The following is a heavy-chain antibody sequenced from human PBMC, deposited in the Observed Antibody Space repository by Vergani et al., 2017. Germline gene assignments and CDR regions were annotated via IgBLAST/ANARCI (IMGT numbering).Heavy chain of an antibody. CDR1: GYTFTSYD. CDR2: MNPNSGNT. J-gene: IGHJ2*01. Sequence: QVQLVQSGAEVKKPGASVKVSCKASGYTFTSYDINGVRQATGQGLEWMGWMNPNSGNTGYAQKFQGRVTMTRNTSISTAYMELSSLRSEDTAVYYCARGVHRLGIFSSHWYFDLWGRGTLVTVSS. D-gene: IGHD7-27*01. V-gene: IGHV1-8*01. CDR3: ARGVHRLGIFSSHWYFDL.